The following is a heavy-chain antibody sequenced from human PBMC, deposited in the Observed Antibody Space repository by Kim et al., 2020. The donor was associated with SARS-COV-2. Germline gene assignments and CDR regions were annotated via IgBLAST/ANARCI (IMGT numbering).Heavy chain of an antibody. CDR2: IYSGGST. J-gene: IGHJ4*02. D-gene: IGHD5-12*01. CDR1: GFTVSSNY. V-gene: IGHV3-53*01. Sequence: GGSLRLSCAASGFTVSSNYMSWVRQAPGKGLEWVSVIYSGGSTYYADSVKGRFTISRDNSKNTLYLQMNSLRAEDTAVYYCASLDNSGYDSGSLDYWGQGTLVTVSS. CDR3: ASLDNSGYDSGSLDY.